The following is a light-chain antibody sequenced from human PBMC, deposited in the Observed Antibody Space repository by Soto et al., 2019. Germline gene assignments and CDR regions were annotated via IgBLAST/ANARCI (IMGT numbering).Light chain of an antibody. CDR1: QNIGTW. J-gene: IGKJ4*01. V-gene: IGKV1-5*01. CDR3: QQYNSYLLT. CDR2: EGS. Sequence: DIQMTQSPSTLSALVGDRVTITCRASQNIGTWLAWYQQKPGKAPKLLIYEGSTLEGGVPSRFSGSGSGTEFTLTISSLQPDDFATYYCQQYNSYLLTFGVGTKVEIQ.